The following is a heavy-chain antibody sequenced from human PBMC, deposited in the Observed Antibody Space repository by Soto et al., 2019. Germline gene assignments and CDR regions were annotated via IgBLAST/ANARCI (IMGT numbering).Heavy chain of an antibody. CDR2: VSDSGGST. CDR1: GFTFRSYG. D-gene: IGHD2-21*02. CDR3: VRRTDYGDQYCYMDV. J-gene: IGHJ6*03. Sequence: GGSLRLSCVASGFTFRSYGMNWVRQAPGKGLEWVSSVSDSGGSTYYADSVKGRFTISRDNSKNTLYLQMNSLRAEDTAVYYCVRRTDYGDQYCYMDVWGKGTTVTVSS. V-gene: IGHV3-23*01.